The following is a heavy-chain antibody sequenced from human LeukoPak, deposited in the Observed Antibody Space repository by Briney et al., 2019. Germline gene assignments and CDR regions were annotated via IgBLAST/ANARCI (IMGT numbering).Heavy chain of an antibody. CDR2: IYTSGST. J-gene: IGHJ2*01. V-gene: IGHV4-61*02. CDR1: GGSISSGSYY. D-gene: IGHD2-2*01. CDR3: ARGSWGVVPAAWRWYFDL. Sequence: SETLSLTCTVSGGSISSGSYYWSWIRQPAGKGLEWIGRIYTSGSTNYNPSLKSRVTISVDTSKNQFSLKLSSVTAADTAVYYCARGSWGVVPAAWRWYFDLWGRGTLVTVSS.